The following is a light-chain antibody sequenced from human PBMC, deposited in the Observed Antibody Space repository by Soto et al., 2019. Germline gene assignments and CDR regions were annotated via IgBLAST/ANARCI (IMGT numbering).Light chain of an antibody. V-gene: IGKV3-11*01. CDR2: DAS. CDR3: QQRSNWPPT. J-gene: IGKJ5*01. Sequence: EILLTQSPSTLSLSPGERATLSCRASQSVSSYLAWYQQKPGQAPRLLIYDASNRATGIPARFSGSGSGTDFTLTISSLAPEDFEVYYCQQRSNWPPTFGQGTRLEIK. CDR1: QSVSSY.